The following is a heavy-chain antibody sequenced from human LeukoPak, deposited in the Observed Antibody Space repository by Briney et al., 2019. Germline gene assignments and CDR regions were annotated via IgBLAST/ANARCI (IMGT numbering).Heavy chain of an antibody. CDR2: IWYDGSNK. D-gene: IGHD6-19*01. CDR3: AIDLGSGWMEGYFDY. CDR1: GFTFSSYG. V-gene: IGHV3-33*01. J-gene: IGHJ4*02. Sequence: GGSLRLSCAASGFTFSSYGTHWVRQAPGKGLEWVAVIWYDGSNKYYADSVKGRFTISRDNSQNTLYLQMNSLRAEDTAVYYCAIDLGSGWMEGYFDYWGQGTLVTVSS.